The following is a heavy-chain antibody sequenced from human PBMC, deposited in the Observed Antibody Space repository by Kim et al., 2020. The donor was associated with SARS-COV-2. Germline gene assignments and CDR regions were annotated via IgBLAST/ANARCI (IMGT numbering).Heavy chain of an antibody. CDR3: ARGDLGTWDY. CDR1: GYNFDKSW. J-gene: IGHJ4*02. CDR2: IYPDDSDT. Sequence: GESLKISCKASGYNFDKSWIGWVRQMSGRGLEWMGIIYPDDSDTRYSPSFQGQVTMSVYKSTATAHLQWTSLKASDTAMYYCARGDLGTWDYWGQGTLVT. V-gene: IGHV5-51*01. D-gene: IGHD3-16*01.